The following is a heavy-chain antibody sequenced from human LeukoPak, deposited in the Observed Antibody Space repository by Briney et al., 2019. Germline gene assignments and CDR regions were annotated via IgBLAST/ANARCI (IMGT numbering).Heavy chain of an antibody. CDR3: ASGATTLDY. CDR1: GGSISSSSHY. V-gene: IGHV4-39*01. D-gene: IGHD1-26*01. Sequence: PSETLSLTCTVSGGSISSSSHYWGWIRQPPGKGLEWIGSIYYSGSTYYNSSLKSRVTISVDTSKNQFSLKLSSVTAADTAVYYCASGATTLDYWGQGTLVTVSS. CDR2: IYYSGST. J-gene: IGHJ4*02.